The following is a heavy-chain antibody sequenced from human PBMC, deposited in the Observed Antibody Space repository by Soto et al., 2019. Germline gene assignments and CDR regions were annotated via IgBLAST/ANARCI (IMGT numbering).Heavy chain of an antibody. V-gene: IGHV4-30-4*01. CDR1: GGSLSSGDYY. CDR2: IYYSGST. Sequence: TLSLTCTFSGGSLSSGDYYWSWICQPPGKGLEWIGYIYYSGSTYYNPSLKSRVTISVDTSKNQFSLKLSSVTAADTAVYYCARDLYCSSTSCLDYYGMDVWGQGTTVTVSS. J-gene: IGHJ6*02. CDR3: ARDLYCSSTSCLDYYGMDV. D-gene: IGHD2-2*01.